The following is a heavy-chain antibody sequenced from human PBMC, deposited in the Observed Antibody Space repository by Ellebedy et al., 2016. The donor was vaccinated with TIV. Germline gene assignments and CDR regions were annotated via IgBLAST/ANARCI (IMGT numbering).Heavy chain of an antibody. CDR2: INSDGSRT. Sequence: PGGSLRLSCAPSGFTLSDHWMHWVRQVPGKGLVWVSRINSDGSRTNYADSVKGRFTISRDNAKNTLYLQMNSLKAEDTAGYYCARGESAGTTRLVDYWGQGTLVTVSS. CDR3: ARGESAGTTRLVDY. D-gene: IGHD1-7*01. V-gene: IGHV3-74*01. J-gene: IGHJ4*02. CDR1: GFTLSDHW.